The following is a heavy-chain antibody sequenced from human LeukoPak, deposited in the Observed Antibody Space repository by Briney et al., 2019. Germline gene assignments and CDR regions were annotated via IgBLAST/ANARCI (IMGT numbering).Heavy chain of an antibody. CDR2: ISAYNGNT. J-gene: IGHJ4*02. D-gene: IGHD3-10*01. Sequence: ASVKVSCKASGYTFTSYGISWVRQAPGQGLEWMGWISAYNGNTNYAQKLQGRATMTADTSTSTAYMELRSLRSDDTAVYYCARDTSGVLLWFGTVYYFDYWGQGTLVTVSS. CDR3: ARDTSGVLLWFGTVYYFDY. CDR1: GYTFTSYG. V-gene: IGHV1-18*01.